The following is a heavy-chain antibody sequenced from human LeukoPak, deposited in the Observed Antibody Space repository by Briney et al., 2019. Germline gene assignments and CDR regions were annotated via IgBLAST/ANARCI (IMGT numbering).Heavy chain of an antibody. D-gene: IGHD6-13*01. V-gene: IGHV3-53*01. CDR3: AITAYSSSWYGGHWFDP. J-gene: IGHJ5*02. CDR1: GFTVSSNY. Sequence: PGGSLRLSCAASGFTVSSNYMSWVRQAPGKGLEWVSVIYSGGSTYYADSVKGRFTISRDNSKNTLYLQMDSLRAEDTAVYYCAITAYSSSWYGGHWFDPWGQGTLVTVSS. CDR2: IYSGGST.